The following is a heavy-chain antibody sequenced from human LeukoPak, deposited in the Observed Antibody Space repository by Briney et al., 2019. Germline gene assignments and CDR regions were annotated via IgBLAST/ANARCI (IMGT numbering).Heavy chain of an antibody. V-gene: IGHV5-10-1*01. D-gene: IGHD5-18*01. CDR3: ARLDVDTARVIDY. Sequence: ESLKISCTGSGYSFTSYWISWVRQMPGQGLEWMGRIDPSDSYTNYSPSFQGHVTISADKSISTAYLQWSSLKASDTAMYYCARLDVDTARVIDYWGQGTLVTVSS. CDR1: GYSFTSYW. CDR2: IDPSDSYT. J-gene: IGHJ4*02.